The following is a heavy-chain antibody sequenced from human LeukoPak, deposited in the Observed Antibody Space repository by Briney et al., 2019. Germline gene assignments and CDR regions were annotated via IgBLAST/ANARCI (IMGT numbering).Heavy chain of an antibody. J-gene: IGHJ3*02. V-gene: IGHV3-74*01. CDR3: ARGSVLDAFDI. CDR2: INSDGSST. Sequence: GGSLRLSCAASGFTFSSYWMHWVRQAPGKGLVWVSRINSDGSSTSYADSVKGRFTFSRHNSKNTLYLQMNSLRPEDTAVYYCARGSVLDAFDIWGQGTMVTVSS. CDR1: GFTFSSYW.